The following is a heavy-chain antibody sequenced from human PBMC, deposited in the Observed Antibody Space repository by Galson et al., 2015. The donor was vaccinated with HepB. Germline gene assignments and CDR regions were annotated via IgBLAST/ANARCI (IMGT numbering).Heavy chain of an antibody. Sequence: SLRLSCAASGFSFSNYAMSWVRQAPGTGLEWVSTVSGSADNTYYADSVKGRFTISRDNSKNTLSLQMNNLRAEDAAVYYCAKVGRVGYCSSSTCRPFFDYWGQGTLVTVSS. V-gene: IGHV3-23*01. CDR3: AKVGRVGYCSSSTCRPFFDY. D-gene: IGHD2-2*01. CDR2: VSGSADNT. CDR1: GFSFSNYA. J-gene: IGHJ4*02.